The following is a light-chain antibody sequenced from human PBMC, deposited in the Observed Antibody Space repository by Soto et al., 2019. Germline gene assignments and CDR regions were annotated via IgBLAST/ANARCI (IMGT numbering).Light chain of an antibody. Sequence: EIVMTQSPATLSVSPGERATLSCRASQSVSSNLAWYQQKPGQAPRLLIYAASTRANGIPARFSGSGSGTEFTLIISSLQSEDFAVYDCQQYNNWPPAYTFGQGTKLQIK. V-gene: IGKV3-15*01. CDR3: QQYNNWPPAYT. J-gene: IGKJ2*01. CDR1: QSVSSN. CDR2: AAS.